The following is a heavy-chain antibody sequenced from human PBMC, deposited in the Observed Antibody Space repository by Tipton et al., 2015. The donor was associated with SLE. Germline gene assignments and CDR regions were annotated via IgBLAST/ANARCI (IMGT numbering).Heavy chain of an antibody. J-gene: IGHJ3*02. CDR1: GFTFSAYA. Sequence: RSLRLSCAASGFTFSAYAMHWVRQAPGKGLEWVAVISYDGSNKYYADSVKGRFTISRDNSKNTLYVQMNSLRADDTAVYYCATQLGMDAFHIWGQGTLVTVSS. V-gene: IGHV3-30*04. D-gene: IGHD7-27*01. CDR2: ISYDGSNK. CDR3: ATQLGMDAFHI.